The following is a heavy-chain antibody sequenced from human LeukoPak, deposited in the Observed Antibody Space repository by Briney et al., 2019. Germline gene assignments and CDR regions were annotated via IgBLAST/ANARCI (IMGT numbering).Heavy chain of an antibody. CDR1: GFTLSYYG. CDR2: SSHDGSKQ. V-gene: IGHV3-30*03. D-gene: IGHD1-26*01. CDR3: ARDLGVGATVWWFDP. Sequence: GGSLRLSCAASGFTLSYYGMHWVRQAPGKGLEWVAVSSHDGSKQYYADSVRGRFTISRDNSKKTLSLQMDSLRLEDTAVYHCARDLGVGATVWWFDPWGQGTLVTVSS. J-gene: IGHJ5*02.